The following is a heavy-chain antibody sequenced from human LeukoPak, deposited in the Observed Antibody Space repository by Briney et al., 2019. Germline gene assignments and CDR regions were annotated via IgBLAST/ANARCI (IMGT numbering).Heavy chain of an antibody. CDR3: AKDGTYYDFWSGYYQYHYYYYMDV. D-gene: IGHD3-3*01. J-gene: IGHJ6*03. CDR1: GFTFSSYA. V-gene: IGHV3-23*01. Sequence: GGSLRLSCAASGFTFSSYAMSWVRQAPGKGLEWVSAIGGSGGSTYYADSVKGRFTISRDNSKDTLYLQMNSLRAEDTAVYYCAKDGTYYDFWSGYYQYHYYYYMDVWGKGTTVTVSS. CDR2: IGGSGGST.